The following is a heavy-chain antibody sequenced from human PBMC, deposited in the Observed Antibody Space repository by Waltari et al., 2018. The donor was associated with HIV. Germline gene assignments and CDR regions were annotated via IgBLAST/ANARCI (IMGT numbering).Heavy chain of an antibody. Sequence: EVQVVESGGGLVQHGGSLRLSCAASGFTFRTYEMNWVRQAPGKGLEWVSYISSSGSTIYYADSVKGRFTISRDNAKNSLYLQMNSLRAEDTAVYFCARDGSSYYGLDYWGRGTLVTVSS. CDR3: ARDGSSYYGLDY. D-gene: IGHD1-26*01. CDR1: GFTFRTYE. V-gene: IGHV3-48*03. CDR2: ISSSGSTI. J-gene: IGHJ4*02.